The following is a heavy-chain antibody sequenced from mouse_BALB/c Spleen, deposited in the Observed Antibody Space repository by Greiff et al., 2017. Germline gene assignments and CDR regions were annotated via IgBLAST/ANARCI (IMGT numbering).Heavy chain of an antibody. D-gene: IGHD2-1*01. J-gene: IGHJ3*01. CDR3: ARGDYYGNPFAY. Sequence: EVQRVESGAELVKPGASVKLSCTASGFNIKDTYMHWVKQRPEQGLEWIGRIDPANGNTKYDPKFQGKATITADTSSNTAYLQLSSLTSEDTAVYYCARGDYYGNPFAYWGQGTLVTVSA. CDR1: GFNIKDTY. CDR2: IDPANGNT. V-gene: IGHV14-3*02.